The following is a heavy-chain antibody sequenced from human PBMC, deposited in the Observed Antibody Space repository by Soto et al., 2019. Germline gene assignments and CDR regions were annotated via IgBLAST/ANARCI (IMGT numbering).Heavy chain of an antibody. J-gene: IGHJ4*02. V-gene: IGHV3-23*01. Sequence: EVQVLESGGGLVQPGGSLGLSCVVSGFTFSNYAMSWVRQAPGKGLEWVSGISGSGGSTYYADSVKGRFTISRDNSKNTLYLQMNSLRAEDTAVYYCAKEGSMAVAAFDYWGQGTLVTVSS. CDR2: ISGSGGST. CDR3: AKEGSMAVAAFDY. CDR1: GFTFSNYA. D-gene: IGHD6-19*01.